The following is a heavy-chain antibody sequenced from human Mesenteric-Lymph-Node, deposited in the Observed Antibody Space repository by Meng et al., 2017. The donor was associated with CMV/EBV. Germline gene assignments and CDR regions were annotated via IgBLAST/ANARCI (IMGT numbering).Heavy chain of an antibody. V-gene: IGHV4-30-4*08. Sequence: SETLSLTCTVSGGSISSGDYYWSWIRQPPGKGLEWIGYIYYSGSTYYNPSLKSRVTISVDTSKNQFSLKLSSVTAADTAVYYCASKPSRGYCSSTSCPFGAFDIWGQGTMVTVSS. J-gene: IGHJ3*02. D-gene: IGHD2-2*01. CDR1: GGSISSGDYY. CDR3: ASKPSRGYCSSTSCPFGAFDI. CDR2: IYYSGST.